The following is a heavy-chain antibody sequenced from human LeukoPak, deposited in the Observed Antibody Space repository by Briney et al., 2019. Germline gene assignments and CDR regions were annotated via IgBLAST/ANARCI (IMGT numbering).Heavy chain of an antibody. D-gene: IGHD2-21*02. J-gene: IGHJ4*02. CDR3: ARGVGYCSGDCYSYYFHY. V-gene: IGHV1-8*01. CDR2: MNPNSGNT. CDR1: GYTFTSYD. Sequence: ASVKVSCKASGYTFTSYDINWVRQATGQGLEWMGWMNPNSGNTGYAQKFQGRVTMTRDTSTSTVYMELSSLRSEDTAVYYCARGVGYCSGDCYSYYFHYWGQGTLVTVSS.